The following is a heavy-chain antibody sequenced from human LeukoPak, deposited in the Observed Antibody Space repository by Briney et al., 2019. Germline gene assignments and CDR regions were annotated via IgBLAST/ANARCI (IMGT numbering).Heavy chain of an antibody. CDR3: ARALYSSGHLDY. CDR1: GGSISSYY. D-gene: IGHD6-19*01. J-gene: IGHJ4*02. V-gene: IGHV4-59*01. Sequence: PSETLSLTCTVSGGSISSYYSSWIRQPPGKGLEWIGYIYYSGSTNYNPSLKSRVTISVDTSKNQFSLKLSSVTAADTAVYYCARALYSSGHLDYWGQGTLVTVSS. CDR2: IYYSGST.